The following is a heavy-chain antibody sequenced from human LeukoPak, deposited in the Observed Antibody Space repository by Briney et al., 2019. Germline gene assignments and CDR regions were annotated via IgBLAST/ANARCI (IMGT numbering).Heavy chain of an antibody. V-gene: IGHV3-21*06. Sequence: GGSLRRSCAASGFTFSSYTMNWVRQAPGKGLEWVSSISSRSSFIYYADSVKGRFTISRDNVKNSLYLQMNSLRAEDTAVYYCARGDHFYSGRYYPGSWGQGTLVTVSS. CDR2: ISSRSSFI. CDR1: GFTFSSYT. D-gene: IGHD3-22*01. CDR3: ARGDHFYSGRYYPGS. J-gene: IGHJ5*02.